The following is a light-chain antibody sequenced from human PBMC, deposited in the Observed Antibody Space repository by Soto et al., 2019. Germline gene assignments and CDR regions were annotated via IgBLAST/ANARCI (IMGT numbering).Light chain of an antibody. J-gene: IGLJ1*01. CDR3: CAYAGTGTFYV. CDR2: EAS. CDR1: SNGFGNDNF. Sequence: QSALTQPASVSESPGRSLTISCTGNSNGFGNDNFVSWYQQHPGKAPKLLIYEASERPSGVSNRFSGSKSGYTASLTISGLQAEDEADYYCCAYAGTGTFYVFGPGTKVTVL. V-gene: IGLV2-23*01.